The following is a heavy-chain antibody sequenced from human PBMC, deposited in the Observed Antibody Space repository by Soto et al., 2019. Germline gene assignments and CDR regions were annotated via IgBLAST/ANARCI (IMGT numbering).Heavy chain of an antibody. D-gene: IGHD2-15*01. CDR3: ARDWGNCTGGSCYSDYYYYYGMDV. CDR1: GYTFPNYG. CDR2: ISAYNGNT. J-gene: IGHJ6*02. Sequence: QVQLVQSGAEVKKPGASVKVSCKASGYTFPNYGISWVRQAPGQGLEWMGWISAYNGNTNYAQKLQGRVTMTTDISTYTAYMELRSLRSDDTAVYYCARDWGNCTGGSCYSDYYYYYGMDVWGQGTTVTVSS. V-gene: IGHV1-18*01.